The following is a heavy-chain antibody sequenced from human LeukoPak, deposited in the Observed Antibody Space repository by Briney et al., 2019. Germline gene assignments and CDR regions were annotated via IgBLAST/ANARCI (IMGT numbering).Heavy chain of an antibody. J-gene: IGHJ4*02. CDR2: ISAYNGNT. CDR3: ATLPAAISYYDFWSGYFDY. D-gene: IGHD3-3*01. CDR1: GYTFTSYG. V-gene: IGHV1-18*01. Sequence: GASVKVSCKASGYTFTSYGISWVRQAPGQGLEWMGWISAYNGNTNYAQKLQGRVTMTTDTSTSTAYMELRSLRSDDTAVYYCATLPAAISYYDFWSGYFDYWGQGTLVTVSS.